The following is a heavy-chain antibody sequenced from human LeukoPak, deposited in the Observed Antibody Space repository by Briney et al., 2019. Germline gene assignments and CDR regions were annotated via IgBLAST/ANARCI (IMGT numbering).Heavy chain of an antibody. CDR3: ASGPPFLKYFEY. D-gene: IGHD2-15*01. V-gene: IGHV3-23*01. J-gene: IGHJ4*02. Sequence: GGSLRLSCAASGFTFSIYGMHWVRQAPGKGLEWVSTISVGAEYIFYADSVKGRFTISRDDSNNALYLQMHSLRAEDTALYYCASGPPFLKYFEYWGQGTLVTVSS. CDR1: GFTFSIYG. CDR2: ISVGAEYI.